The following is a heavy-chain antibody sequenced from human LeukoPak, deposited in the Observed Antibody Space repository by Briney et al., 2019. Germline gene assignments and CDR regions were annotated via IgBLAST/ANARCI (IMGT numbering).Heavy chain of an antibody. J-gene: IGHJ6*02. V-gene: IGHV4-59*01. D-gene: IGHD2-15*01. CDR3: AREPKGGYCSGGSCTGPLYGMDV. CDR2: NYYSGST. CDR1: GVSISSYY. Sequence: ASETLSLTCTVSGVSISSYYWSWIRQPPGKGLEWIGYNYYSGSTNYNPSLKSRVTISVDTSKNRFSLKLSSVTAADTAVYYCAREPKGGYCSGGSCTGPLYGMDVWGQGTTVTVSS.